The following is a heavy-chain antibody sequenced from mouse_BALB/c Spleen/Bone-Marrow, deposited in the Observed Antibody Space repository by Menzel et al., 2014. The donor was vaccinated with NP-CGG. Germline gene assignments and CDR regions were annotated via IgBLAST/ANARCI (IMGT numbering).Heavy chain of an antibody. J-gene: IGHJ2*01. CDR3: ARGLYGDSVY. V-gene: IGHV1-69*02. D-gene: IGHD2-13*01. CDR2: IDPSDSYT. CDR1: GYTFXSYW. Sequence: QVQLQQSGADLVKPGASVKLSCKASGYTFXSYWMHWVKQRPGQGLEWIGEIDPSDSYTNYNQKFKGKATLTVDKSSSTAYMQLSSLTSEDSAVYYCARGLYGDSVYWGQGTTLTVSS.